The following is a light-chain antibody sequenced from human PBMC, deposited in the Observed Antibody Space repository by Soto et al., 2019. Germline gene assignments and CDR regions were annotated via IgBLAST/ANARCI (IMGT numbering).Light chain of an antibody. J-gene: IGKJ5*01. Sequence: EIVLTQSPGTLSLSPGERATLSCRASQSVSSSYLAWYQQKPGQAPRLLIYGASSRATGIPDRFSGSGSGTDFTLTTSRLESEDFAVYYCQQCGSSPGITSGQGTRWEIK. V-gene: IGKV3-20*01. CDR2: GAS. CDR1: QSVSSSY. CDR3: QQCGSSPGIT.